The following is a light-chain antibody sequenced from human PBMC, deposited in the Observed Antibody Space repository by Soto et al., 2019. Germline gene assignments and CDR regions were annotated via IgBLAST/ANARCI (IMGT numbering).Light chain of an antibody. Sequence: DVVVTQSPLSLPVTLGQPASISCWSSQSLVYSDGITYLSWFQQRPGQSPRRLLYKVSKRDSGVPDRCSGSGSGTDFTLRISRVEAEDVGIYYCMQGTHLYTFGQGTKLEIK. J-gene: IGKJ2*01. CDR3: MQGTHLYT. CDR2: KVS. V-gene: IGKV2-30*01. CDR1: QSLVYSDGITY.